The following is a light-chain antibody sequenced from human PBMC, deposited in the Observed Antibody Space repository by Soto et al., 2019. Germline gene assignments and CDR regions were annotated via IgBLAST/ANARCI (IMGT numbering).Light chain of an antibody. CDR3: QQYNSHEDIA. CDR2: DAS. V-gene: IGKV1-5*01. CDR1: QSITSW. Sequence: DIQITQSPSTLSASVGDRVTITCRASQSITSWLAWYQQKPGKAPNLLIYDASSLQSGVPSMFSGSGSGTEFTLTISSLQPDDSATYYCQQYNSHEDIAFGRGTKLEIK. J-gene: IGKJ4*01.